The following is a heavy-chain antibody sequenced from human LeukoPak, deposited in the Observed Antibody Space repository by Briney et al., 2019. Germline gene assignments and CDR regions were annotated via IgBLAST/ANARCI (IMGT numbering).Heavy chain of an antibody. J-gene: IGHJ6*02. CDR3: ASEGHYYDSSGYYYVDYYYGMDV. Sequence: ASVKVSCKASGYTFTGYYMRWVRQAPGQGLEWMGWINPNSGGTNYAQKFQGRVTMTRDTSISTAYMELSRLRSDDTAVYYCASEGHYYDSSGYYYVDYYYGMDVWGQGTTVTVSS. V-gene: IGHV1-2*02. D-gene: IGHD3-22*01. CDR1: GYTFTGYY. CDR2: INPNSGGT.